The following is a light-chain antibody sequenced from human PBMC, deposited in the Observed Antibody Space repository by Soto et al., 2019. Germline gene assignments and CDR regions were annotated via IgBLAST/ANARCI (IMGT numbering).Light chain of an antibody. J-gene: IGKJ1*01. CDR3: QQYYSYRWT. V-gene: IGKV1-12*02. CDR2: AAS. CDR1: QDIRTW. Sequence: DIQMTQSPSSVSASLGDRVTITCRASQDIRTWLAWYQQKPGKAPKLLIYAASTLQSGVPSRFRGSGSGTDFTLTISCLQSEDFESYYCQQYYSYRWTFGQGTKVDIK.